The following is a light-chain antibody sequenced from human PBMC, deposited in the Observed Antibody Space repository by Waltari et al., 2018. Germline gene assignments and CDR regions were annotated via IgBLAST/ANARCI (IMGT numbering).Light chain of an antibody. CDR1: QSISSS. CDR3: QQYGSSSIT. CDR2: VAS. V-gene: IGKV1-39*01. Sequence: IQMTQSPSSLSASVGDRVTITCRASQSISSSLNSYQQIPGKAPKLLIYVASNLQSGVPSRFSGSGSGTDFSLTISRLEPEDFAVYYCQQYGSSSITFGQGTRLEIK. J-gene: IGKJ5*01.